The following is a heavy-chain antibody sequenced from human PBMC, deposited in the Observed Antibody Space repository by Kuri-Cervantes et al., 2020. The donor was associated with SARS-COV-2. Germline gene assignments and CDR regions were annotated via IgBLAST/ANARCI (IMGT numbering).Heavy chain of an antibody. CDR3: ARLVPYYDFWSGSYYFDY. CDR2: TYYSGST. CDR1: GGSISSSSYY. V-gene: IGHV4-39*01. Sequence: ESLKISCTVSGGSISSSSYYWGWIRQPPGKGLEWIGSTYYSGSTYYNPSLKSRVTISVDTSKNQFSLKLSSVTAADTAVYYCARLVPYYDFWSGSYYFDYWGQGTLVTVSS. D-gene: IGHD3-3*01. J-gene: IGHJ4*02.